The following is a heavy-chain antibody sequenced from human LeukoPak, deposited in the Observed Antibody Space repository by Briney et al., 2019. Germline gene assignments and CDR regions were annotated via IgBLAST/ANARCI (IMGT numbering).Heavy chain of an antibody. V-gene: IGHV3-64D*09. CDR1: GFTFSTYA. J-gene: IGHJ4*02. D-gene: IGHD5-12*01. CDR3: VKELWLHFDS. Sequence: GGSLRLSCSASGFTFSTYAMHWVRQAPGEGLEYVSAIASNGGSTYYADSVKGRFTISRGNSKNTLFLQMSSLRAEDTAVYYCVKELWLHFDSWGQGTLVTVSS. CDR2: IASNGGST.